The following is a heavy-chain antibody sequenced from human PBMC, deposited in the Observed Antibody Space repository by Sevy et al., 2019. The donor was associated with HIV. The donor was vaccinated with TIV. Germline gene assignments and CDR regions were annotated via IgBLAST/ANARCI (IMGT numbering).Heavy chain of an antibody. V-gene: IGHV3-7*01. D-gene: IGHD3-22*01. CDR1: GFTFSSYW. CDR3: ARAQQVTMLVVIGGLYFDF. CDR2: IKQDMSEK. Sequence: GGSLRLSCAASGFTFSSYWMTWVRQAPGKGLEWVSNIKQDMSEKYYADSVKGRFTISRDNARNSLCLQMGSLRAEDTAVYYCARAQQVTMLVVIGGLYFDFWGQGTLVTVSS. J-gene: IGHJ4*02.